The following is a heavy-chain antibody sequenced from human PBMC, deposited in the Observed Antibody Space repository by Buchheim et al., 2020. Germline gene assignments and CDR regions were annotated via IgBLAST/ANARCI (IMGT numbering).Heavy chain of an antibody. CDR3: AKDLYYYGSGSSRAGY. J-gene: IGHJ4*02. V-gene: IGHV3-30*18. CDR1: GFTFSSYG. CDR2: ISYDGSNK. Sequence: QVQLVESGGGVVQPGRSLRLSCAASGFTFSSYGMHWVRQAPGKGLEWVAVISYDGSNKYYADSVKGRFTISRDNSKNTLYLQMNSLRAEDTDVYYCAKDLYYYGSGSSRAGYWGQGTL. D-gene: IGHD3-10*01.